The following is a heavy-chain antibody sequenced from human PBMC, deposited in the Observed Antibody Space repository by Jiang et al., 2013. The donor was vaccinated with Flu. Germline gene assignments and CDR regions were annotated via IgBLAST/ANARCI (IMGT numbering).Heavy chain of an antibody. V-gene: IGHV4-59*11. CDR2: IYFREIT. CDR1: GGSITSHF. J-gene: IGHJ6*03. Sequence: PGLVKPSETLSLTCTVSGGSITSHFWTWIRQPPGKGLEWIGYIYFREITNYNPSLKSRVTMSVDPSESQFSLKVNSVTTADTAVYYCARVSPHYYDGSGYYYRGDRAYFSYYMDVWGKGTAVTVSS. D-gene: IGHD3-22*01. CDR3: ARVSPHYYDGSGYYYRGDRAYFSYYMDV.